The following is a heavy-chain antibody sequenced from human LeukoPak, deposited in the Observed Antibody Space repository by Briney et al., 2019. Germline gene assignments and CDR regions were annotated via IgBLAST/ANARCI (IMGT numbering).Heavy chain of an antibody. CDR1: GFTFSSYA. V-gene: IGHV3-23*01. Sequence: GGSLRLSCAASGFTFSSYAMSWVRQAPGKGLEWVSAISGSGGSTYYADSVKGRFTISRDNSKNTLYLQVNSLRAEDTAVYYCAKETRWFGELLYPDFDYWGQGTLVTVSS. CDR3: AKETRWFGELLYPDFDY. J-gene: IGHJ4*02. CDR2: ISGSGGST. D-gene: IGHD3-10*01.